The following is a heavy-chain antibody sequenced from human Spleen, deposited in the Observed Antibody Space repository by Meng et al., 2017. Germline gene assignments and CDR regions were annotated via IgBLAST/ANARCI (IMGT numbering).Heavy chain of an antibody. Sequence: QVHLQRGGLGLLKPSETLSLTCGVYGGSFSGYYYSWIRQPPGKGLEWIGEINHSGSTNYNPSLKSRVTISVDTSKNQFSLKLTSVTAADTAVYFCARSSTYSSSWNYWGQGILVTVSS. CDR1: GGSFSGYY. J-gene: IGHJ4*02. D-gene: IGHD6-13*01. V-gene: IGHV4-34*01. CDR2: INHSGST. CDR3: ARSSTYSSSWNY.